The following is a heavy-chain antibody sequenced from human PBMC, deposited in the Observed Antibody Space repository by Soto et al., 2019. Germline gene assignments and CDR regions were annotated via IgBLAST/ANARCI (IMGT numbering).Heavy chain of an antibody. CDR1: GFTFSDYY. Sequence: GGSLRLSCAASGFTFSDYYMSWIRQAPGKGLEWVSYISSSGSTIYYADSVKGRFTISRDNGKNSLYLQMNSLRAEDTAVYYCARCFYYYYYMDVWGKGTTVTVSS. V-gene: IGHV3-11*01. CDR3: ARCFYYYYYMDV. CDR2: ISSSGSTI. J-gene: IGHJ6*03.